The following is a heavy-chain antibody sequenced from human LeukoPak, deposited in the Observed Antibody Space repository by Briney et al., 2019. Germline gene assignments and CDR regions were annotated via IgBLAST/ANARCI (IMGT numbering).Heavy chain of an antibody. Sequence: SETLSLTCTVSGDSISTYYWSWIRQAPGKGLEWIGYVYYTGSTNHNPSLRSRVTISVDTSKNQFSLKLSSVTAADTAVYYCARGQSHTSYYYYYMDVWGKGTTVTVSS. V-gene: IGHV4-59*01. CDR3: ARGQSHTSYYYYYMDV. CDR1: GDSISTYY. D-gene: IGHD4-11*01. CDR2: VYYTGST. J-gene: IGHJ6*03.